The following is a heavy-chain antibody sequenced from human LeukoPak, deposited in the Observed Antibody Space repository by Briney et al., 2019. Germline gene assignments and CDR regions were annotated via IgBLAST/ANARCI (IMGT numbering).Heavy chain of an antibody. CDR1: GFTFSGSA. CDR3: ARDGDPWELHILDAFDI. Sequence: GGSLRLSCAASGFTFSGSAMHWVRQASGKGLEWVGRIRSKANSYATAYAASVKGRFTISRDNAKNSLYLQMNSLRAEDTAVYYCARDGDPWELHILDAFDIWGQGTMVTVSS. D-gene: IGHD1-26*01. J-gene: IGHJ3*02. CDR2: IRSKANSYAT. V-gene: IGHV3-73*01.